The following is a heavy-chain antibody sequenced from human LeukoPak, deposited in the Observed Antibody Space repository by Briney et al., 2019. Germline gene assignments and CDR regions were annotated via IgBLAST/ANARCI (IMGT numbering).Heavy chain of an antibody. CDR3: AREGVRGDYGAIPPYWYFAL. V-gene: IGHV4-30-4*01. J-gene: IGHJ2*01. D-gene: IGHD4-17*01. Sequence: SETLSLTCTVSGGSISSGDYYWSWIRQPPGKGLEWIGYIYYRGSTYYNPSLKSPVTISVDTSKNQFSMKLRSVTAATTALYSCAREGVRGDYGAIPPYWYFALWGRGTLVTVSS. CDR2: IYYRGST. CDR1: GGSISSGDYY.